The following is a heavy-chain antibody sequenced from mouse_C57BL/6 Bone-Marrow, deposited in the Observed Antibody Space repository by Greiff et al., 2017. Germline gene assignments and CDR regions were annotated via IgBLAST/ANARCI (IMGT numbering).Heavy chain of an antibody. CDR1: GFTFSSYA. J-gene: IGHJ4*01. Sequence: EVKLMESGGGLVKPGGSLKLSCAASGFTFSSYAMSWVRQSPEKRLAWVAEISSGGSYTYYPDTVTGRFTISRDNAKNTLYLDMSSLGSEDTAMYYWARDQVPGYAMDYCGQGTSVTVSS. CDR3: ARDQVPGYAMDY. V-gene: IGHV5-9-4*01. D-gene: IGHD5-1*01. CDR2: ISSGGSYT.